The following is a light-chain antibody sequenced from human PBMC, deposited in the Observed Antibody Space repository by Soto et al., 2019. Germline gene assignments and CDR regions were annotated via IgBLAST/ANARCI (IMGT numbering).Light chain of an antibody. CDR2: GAS. CDR3: QHYHNWPRT. V-gene: IGKV3-15*01. Sequence: EIVMTQSPATLSVSPGERATLSCTASQSVSSNLAWYQQKPGQAPRLLIYGASTRATGIPARFSGSGSGTEFTLTISSLQSEDFAVYYCQHYHNWPRTFGQGTKLEIK. J-gene: IGKJ2*01. CDR1: QSVSSN.